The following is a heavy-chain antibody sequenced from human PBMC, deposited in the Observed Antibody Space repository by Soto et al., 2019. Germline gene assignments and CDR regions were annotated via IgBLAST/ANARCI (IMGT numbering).Heavy chain of an antibody. D-gene: IGHD2-2*01. J-gene: IGHJ6*02. CDR3: ASKDIVVVPAAGYYYYGMDV. V-gene: IGHV1-69*06. CDR1: GGTFSSYA. Sequence: SVKVSCKASGGTFSSYAISWVRQAPGQGLELMGGIIPIFGTANYAQKFQGRVTITADKSTSTAYMELSSLRSEDTAVYYCASKDIVVVPAAGYYYYGMDVWGQGTTVTVYS. CDR2: IIPIFGTA.